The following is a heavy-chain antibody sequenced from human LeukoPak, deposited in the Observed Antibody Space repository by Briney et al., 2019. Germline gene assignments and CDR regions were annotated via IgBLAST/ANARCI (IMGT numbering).Heavy chain of an antibody. Sequence: ASVKVSCKASGYTFTSYGISWVRQAPGQGLEWMGWISAYNGNTNYAQKLQGRVTMTTDTSTSTAYMELRSLRSDDTAVYCCARGEGGIAARFIRGGSDFDYWGQGTLVTVSS. CDR3: ARGEGGIAARFIRGGSDFDY. CDR2: ISAYNGNT. V-gene: IGHV1-18*01. D-gene: IGHD6-6*01. J-gene: IGHJ4*02. CDR1: GYTFTSYG.